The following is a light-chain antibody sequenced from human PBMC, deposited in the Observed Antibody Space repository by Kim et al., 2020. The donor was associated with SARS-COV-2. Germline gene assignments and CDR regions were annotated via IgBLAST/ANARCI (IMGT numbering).Light chain of an antibody. V-gene: IGKV3D-20*02. J-gene: IGKJ1*01. Sequence: LSPGESATLSCKASQLTATYLAWYQHRPGQAPRLLIHDVSTRASGVPDRFSRSGSGTDFTLTISRLEPEDFAVYYCQQYNISPWTFGPGTKVDIK. CDR3: QQYNISPWT. CDR2: DVS. CDR1: QLTATY.